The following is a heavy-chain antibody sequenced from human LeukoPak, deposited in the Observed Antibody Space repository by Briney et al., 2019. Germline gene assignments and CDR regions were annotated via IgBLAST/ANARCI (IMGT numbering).Heavy chain of an antibody. CDR1: GYTFTTYD. D-gene: IGHD2-8*02. Sequence: ASVKVSCKASGYTFTTYDINWVRQATGQGLEWMGWMNPNSANTGYAQKSQGRVTITRNTSISTAYMELNSLRSDDTAVYYCARARLVRGPVTPLYYFDYWGQGVLVTVSS. CDR3: ARARLVRGPVTPLYYFDY. J-gene: IGHJ4*02. CDR2: MNPNSANT. V-gene: IGHV1-8*01.